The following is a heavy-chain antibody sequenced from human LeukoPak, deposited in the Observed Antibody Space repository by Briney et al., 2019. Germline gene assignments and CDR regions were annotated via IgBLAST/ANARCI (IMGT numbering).Heavy chain of an antibody. V-gene: IGHV5-51*01. D-gene: IGHD6-13*01. CDR2: INPGDSDT. Sequence: GESLKISCKGSGYSFSSYWIGWVRQMPGKGLEWMGIINPGDSDTRYSPPFQGQVAISADKSISTAYLQWSSLKASDTAMYYCARHHSSSYNDGMDVWGQGTTVTVFS. J-gene: IGHJ6*02. CDR3: ARHHSSSYNDGMDV. CDR1: GYSFSSYW.